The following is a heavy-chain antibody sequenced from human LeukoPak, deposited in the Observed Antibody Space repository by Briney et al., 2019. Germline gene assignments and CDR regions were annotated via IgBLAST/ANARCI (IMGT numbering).Heavy chain of an antibody. Sequence: GESLKISCKGSGYSFTSYWIGWVRQMPGKGLEWMGIIYPGDSDTRYSPSFQGQVTISADKSISTAYLQWSSLKASDTAMYYCARHKGVPAALQDYYYYYMDVWGKGTTVTVSS. CDR2: IYPGDSDT. D-gene: IGHD2-2*01. V-gene: IGHV5-51*01. J-gene: IGHJ6*03. CDR1: GYSFTSYW. CDR3: ARHKGVPAALQDYYYYYMDV.